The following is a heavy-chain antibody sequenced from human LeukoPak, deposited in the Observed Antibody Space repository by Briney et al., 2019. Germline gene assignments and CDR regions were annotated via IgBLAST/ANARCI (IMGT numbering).Heavy chain of an antibody. V-gene: IGHV3-74*01. J-gene: IGHJ4*02. CDR1: GFTFSSYW. CDR3: ARDIRWFGTFDY. CDR2: INSDGSST. D-gene: IGHD3-10*01. Sequence: GGSLRLSCAASGFTFSSYWMHWVRQAPGKGLVWVSRINSDGSSTSYADSVKGRFIISRDNAKNTLYLQMNSLRAEDTAVYYCARDIRWFGTFDYWGQGTLVTVSS.